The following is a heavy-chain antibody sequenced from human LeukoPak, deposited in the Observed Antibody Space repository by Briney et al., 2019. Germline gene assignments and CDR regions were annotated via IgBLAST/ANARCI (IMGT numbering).Heavy chain of an antibody. J-gene: IGHJ4*02. V-gene: IGHV3-21*01. CDR3: ARDLSEMATPSDY. D-gene: IGHD5-24*01. CDR2: ISSSSSYI. Sequence: GGSLRLSCAASGFTFSSYSMNWVRQAPGKGLEWVSSISSSSSYIYYADSVKGRFTISRDNAKNSLYLQMNSLRAEDTAVYYCARDLSEMATPSDYWGQGTLVTVSS. CDR1: GFTFSSYS.